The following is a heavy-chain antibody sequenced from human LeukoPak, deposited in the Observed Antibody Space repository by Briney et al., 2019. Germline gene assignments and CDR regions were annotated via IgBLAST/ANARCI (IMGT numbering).Heavy chain of an antibody. Sequence: PSETLSLTCTVSGGSISSYYWSWIRQPPGKGLEWIGYIYYSGSTNYNPSLKSRVTISVDTSKNQFSLKLSSVTAADTAVYYCARGGALDAFDIWGQGTMVTVSS. CDR3: ARGGALDAFDI. J-gene: IGHJ3*02. CDR1: GGSISSYY. V-gene: IGHV4-59*08. CDR2: IYYSGST. D-gene: IGHD1-26*01.